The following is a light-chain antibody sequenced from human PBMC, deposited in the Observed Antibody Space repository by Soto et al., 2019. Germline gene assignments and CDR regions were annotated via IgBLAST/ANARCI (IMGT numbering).Light chain of an antibody. CDR2: KAS. CDR1: QSITNY. J-gene: IGKJ1*01. Sequence: DIQMTQSPSSLSASVGDRVTITCRASQSITNYLIWYQQKPGKAPKLLIYKASTLKSGVPSRFSGSGSGTEFTLTISSLQPDDFATYYCQHYNSYSEAFGQGTKVDIK. CDR3: QHYNSYSEA. V-gene: IGKV1-5*03.